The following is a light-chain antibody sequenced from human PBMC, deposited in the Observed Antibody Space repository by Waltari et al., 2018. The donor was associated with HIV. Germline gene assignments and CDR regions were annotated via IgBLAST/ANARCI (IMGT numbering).Light chain of an antibody. Sequence: QSVVTQPPSAPGTPGQSISPACPRDIPNLGRNFVYWYQQRPGTAPRLLIYRNAQRPSGVPDRFSGSKSATSASLAISGLRSEDEADYHCSTWDNSLSHWVFGGGTKVTVL. J-gene: IGLJ3*02. CDR2: RNA. CDR1: IPNLGRNF. V-gene: IGLV1-47*01. CDR3: STWDNSLSHWV.